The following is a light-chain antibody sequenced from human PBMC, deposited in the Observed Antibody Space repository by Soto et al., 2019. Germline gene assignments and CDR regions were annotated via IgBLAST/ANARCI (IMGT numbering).Light chain of an antibody. CDR2: DAS. Sequence: SLSPSALSANIGDRDTITCRASQSISSWLAWYQQKPGKAPKLLIYDASSLESGVPSRFSGSGSGTEFTLTISSLQPDDFATYYCQQYTRYSPLLTFRQGTTV. J-gene: IGKJ1*01. CDR1: QSISSW. V-gene: IGKV1-5*01. CDR3: QQYTRYSPLLT.